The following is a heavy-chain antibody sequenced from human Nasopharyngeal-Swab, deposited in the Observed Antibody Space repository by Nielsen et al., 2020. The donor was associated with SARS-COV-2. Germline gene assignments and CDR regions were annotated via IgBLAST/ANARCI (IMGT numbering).Heavy chain of an antibody. CDR2: MNPNNGNT. V-gene: IGHV1-8*01. J-gene: IGHJ5*02. CDR3: ARERRVEFWSGRPEFDP. Sequence: ASVQVSCKASGYTFTSYDINWVRQATAQGLEGMGWMNPNNGNTGYAQKFQGRVTMTRNTSISTAYMELSSLRSEDTAVYYCARERRVEFWSGRPEFDPCGQGTLVTVSS. CDR1: GYTFTSYD. D-gene: IGHD3-3*01.